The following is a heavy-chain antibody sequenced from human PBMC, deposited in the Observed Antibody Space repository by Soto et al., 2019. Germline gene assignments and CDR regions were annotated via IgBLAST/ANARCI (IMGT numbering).Heavy chain of an antibody. CDR1: GFSLSDYW. Sequence: EVQLVESAGGSVQPGGSLRLSCAASGFSLSDYWMHWVRQAPGEGLVWLSRITRDGSSTNYADSVKGRFTISRDNAKNTLYLQVNSLRGEDTAVYYCARGANGYYYFDYWGQGTLVTVSS. CDR3: ARGANGYYYFDY. J-gene: IGHJ4*02. V-gene: IGHV3-74*01. CDR2: ITRDGSST. D-gene: IGHD5-18*01.